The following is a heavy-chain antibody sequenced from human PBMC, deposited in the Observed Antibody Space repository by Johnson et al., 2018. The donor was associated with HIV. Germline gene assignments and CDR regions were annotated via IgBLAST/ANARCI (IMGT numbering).Heavy chain of an antibody. CDR2: LHRDGTT. D-gene: IGHD1-26*01. J-gene: IGHJ3*02. CDR1: GFTVSNNY. CDR3: ARDDLDNSGHLMAFDM. Sequence: VQLVESGGDLVQPGGSLRLSCAASGFTVSNNYMNWVRQTPGKGLEWVSILHRDGTTYYADSVKGRFTISRDNSKNTLYLQMKRLRVEDTAVYYCARDDLDNSGHLMAFDMWGQGTMVTVSS. V-gene: IGHV3-66*01.